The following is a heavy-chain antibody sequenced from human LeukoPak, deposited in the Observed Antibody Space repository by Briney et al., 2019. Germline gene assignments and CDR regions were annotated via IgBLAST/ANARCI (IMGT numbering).Heavy chain of an antibody. V-gene: IGHV1-2*02. CDR2: INPNSGGT. J-gene: IGHJ6*02. CDR3: PRYLLWFGAPFFDYGMDV. CDR1: LYSFTHYY. D-gene: IGHD3-10*01. Sequence: ASVKVSCQDSLYSFTHYYMHWLRQAPGQGLEWMGWINPNSGGTNYAQKFQGRVTMTRDTSISTAYMELSRLRSDDTAVYYCPRYLLWFGAPFFDYGMDVWGQGTTVTVSS.